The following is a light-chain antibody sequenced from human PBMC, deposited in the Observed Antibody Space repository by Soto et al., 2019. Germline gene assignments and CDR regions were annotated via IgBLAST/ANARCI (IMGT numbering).Light chain of an antibody. CDR2: DVS. CDR3: CSYAGSVV. CDR1: SSDVGGYNY. J-gene: IGLJ2*01. V-gene: IGLV2-11*01. Sequence: QSALTQPRSVSGSPGQSVTISCTGTSSDVGGYNYVSWYQQHPGKAPKLMIYDVSKRPSGVPDRFSGSKSGNTASLTISGSLAEDEANYHCCSYAGSVVFGGGTKLTVL.